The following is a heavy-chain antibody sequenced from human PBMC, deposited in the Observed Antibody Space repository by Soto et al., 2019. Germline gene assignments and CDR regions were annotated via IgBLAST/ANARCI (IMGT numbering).Heavy chain of an antibody. CDR2: LSYDGSNT. Sequence: QVQLVESGGGVVQPGRSLRLSCAASGFTFRNYALHWVRQAPGKGLEWVAVLSYDGSNTYYADSVKGRFTFSRDNSNNMLYLQMNSLRAEDAAVYYCVRRSTLSYHGMDVWGQGTTVSVSS. D-gene: IGHD4-4*01. CDR3: VRRSTLSYHGMDV. CDR1: GFTFRNYA. J-gene: IGHJ6*02. V-gene: IGHV3-30-3*01.